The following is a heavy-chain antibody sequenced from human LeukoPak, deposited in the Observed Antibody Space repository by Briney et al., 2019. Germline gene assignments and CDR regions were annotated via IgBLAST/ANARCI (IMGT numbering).Heavy chain of an antibody. D-gene: IGHD6-19*01. CDR1: GGTLSSYA. V-gene: IGHV1-69*06. J-gene: IGHJ4*02. CDR3: ARYSSGWYYFDY. Sequence: SVKVSCKASGGTLSSYAISWVRQAPGQGLEWMGRIIPIFGTANYAQKFQGRVTITADKSTSTAYMELSSLRSEDTAVYYCARYSSGWYYFDYWGQGTLVTVSS. CDR2: IIPIFGTA.